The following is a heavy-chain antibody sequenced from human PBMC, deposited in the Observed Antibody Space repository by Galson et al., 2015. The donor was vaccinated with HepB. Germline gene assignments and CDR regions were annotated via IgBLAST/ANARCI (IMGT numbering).Heavy chain of an antibody. J-gene: IGHJ4*02. CDR2: ISGSGGST. CDR1: GFTFSSYA. Sequence: SLRLSCAASGFTFSSYAMSWVRQAPGKGLEWVSAISGSGGSTYYADSVKGRFTISRDNSRNTLYLQMNSLRAEDTAVYYCAKDPQAGIVGATIFDYWGQGTLVTVSS. V-gene: IGHV3-23*01. CDR3: AKDPQAGIVGATIFDY. D-gene: IGHD1-26*01.